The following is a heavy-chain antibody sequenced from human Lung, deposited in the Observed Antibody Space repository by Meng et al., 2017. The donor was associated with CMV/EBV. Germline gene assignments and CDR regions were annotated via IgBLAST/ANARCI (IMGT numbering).Heavy chain of an antibody. V-gene: IGHV1-2*02. CDR1: GYTFTSYN. Sequence: ASXXVSXKASGYTFTSYNIHWVRQAPGQGLEWMGWINTESGDTDYAPKFHGRVTMTRDTTINTAHMEVTRLTSDDTATYYCARRWDYWSGFQTGYGLDVWXQGTTVTVSS. D-gene: IGHD3-3*01. CDR2: INTESGDT. J-gene: IGHJ6*01. CDR3: ARRWDYWSGFQTGYGLDV.